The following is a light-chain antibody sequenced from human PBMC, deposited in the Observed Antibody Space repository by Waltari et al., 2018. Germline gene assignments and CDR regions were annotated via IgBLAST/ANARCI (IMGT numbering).Light chain of an antibody. CDR2: DAS. V-gene: IGKV3-11*01. Sequence: EIVLTQSPATLSLSPGERATLSCRASQSVSSYLAWYQQKPGQTPRLLIYDASNRATCVPDRFSGSGSGTDFTLTISSLEPEDFAVYFCQQRTNWPRNTFGQGTKLEIK. J-gene: IGKJ2*01. CDR1: QSVSSY. CDR3: QQRTNWPRNT.